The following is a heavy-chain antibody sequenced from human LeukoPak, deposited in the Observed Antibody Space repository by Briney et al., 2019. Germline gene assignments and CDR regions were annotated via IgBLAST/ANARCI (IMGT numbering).Heavy chain of an antibody. V-gene: IGHV4-59*01. J-gene: IGHJ4*02. Sequence: SETLSLTCTVSGGSISSYYWSWIRQPPGKGLEWIGYIYYSGSTNYNPSLKSRVTISVDTSKNQFSLKLSSVTAADTAVYYCASGKYYYDSSGYYYFDYWGQGTLVTASS. D-gene: IGHD3-22*01. CDR2: IYYSGST. CDR1: GGSISSYY. CDR3: ASGKYYYDSSGYYYFDY.